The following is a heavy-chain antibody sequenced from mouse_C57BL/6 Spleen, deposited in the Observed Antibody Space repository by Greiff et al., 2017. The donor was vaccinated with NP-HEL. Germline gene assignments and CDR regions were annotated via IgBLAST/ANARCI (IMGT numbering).Heavy chain of an antibody. J-gene: IGHJ2*01. Sequence: QVQLQQSGAELVRPGTSVKVSCKASGYAFTNYLIEWVKQRPGQGLEWIGVINPGSGGTKYNEKFKGKATLTADKSSSTAYMQLSSLTSEDSAVYFCARSGDYDYFDYWGQGTTLTVSS. V-gene: IGHV1-54*01. D-gene: IGHD2-4*01. CDR1: GYAFTNYL. CDR3: ARSGDYDYFDY. CDR2: INPGSGGT.